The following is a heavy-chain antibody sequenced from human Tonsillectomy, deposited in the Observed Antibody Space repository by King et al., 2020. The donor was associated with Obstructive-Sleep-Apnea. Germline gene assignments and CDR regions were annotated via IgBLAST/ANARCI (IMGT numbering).Heavy chain of an antibody. V-gene: IGHV1-8*01. J-gene: IGHJ4*02. CDR1: GYTFTNYD. Sequence: VQLVESGAEVKKPGASVKVSCKASGYTFTNYDMNWVRQATGQGPEWMGWMNPNSGNTVYAQRFQDRVTMTTNTSITTAYTEWSSLKSEDTAVYYCARRSTKCYRCFDYWGQGTLVTVSS. CDR3: ARRSTKCYRCFDY. CDR2: MNPNSGNT. D-gene: IGHD2-2*01.